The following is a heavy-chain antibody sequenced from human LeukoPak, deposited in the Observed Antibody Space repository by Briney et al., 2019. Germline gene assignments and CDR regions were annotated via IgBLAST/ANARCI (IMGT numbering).Heavy chain of an antibody. CDR3: ARGGITMVRGVIRFDP. CDR2: IYYRGST. D-gene: IGHD3-10*01. V-gene: IGHV4-59*01. Sequence: SETLSLTCTVSGGSISSYYWSWIRQPPGKGLEWIGYIYYRGSTNYNPSLKSRVTISVATSKNQFSLKLSSVTAADTAVYYCARGGITMVRGVIRFDPWGQGTLVTVSS. CDR1: GGSISSYY. J-gene: IGHJ5*02.